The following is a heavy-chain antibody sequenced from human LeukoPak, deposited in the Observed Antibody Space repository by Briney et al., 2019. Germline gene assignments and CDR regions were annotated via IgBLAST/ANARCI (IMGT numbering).Heavy chain of an antibody. J-gene: IGHJ3*02. V-gene: IGHV1-18*01. CDR2: ISAYNGNT. Sequence: GASVKVSCKASGYTFTSYGISWVRQAPGQGLEWMGLISAYNGNTNYAQKLQGRLTMNTETSSSTAYMELRSLTSDDTAVYYCDRDLMLRYCSGGSCRMGAFDIWAQGTVVSVSS. CDR1: GYTFTSYG. D-gene: IGHD2-15*01. CDR3: DRDLMLRYCSGGSCRMGAFDI.